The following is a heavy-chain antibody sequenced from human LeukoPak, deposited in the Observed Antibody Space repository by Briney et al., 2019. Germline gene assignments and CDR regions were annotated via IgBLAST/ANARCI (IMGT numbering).Heavy chain of an antibody. J-gene: IGHJ4*02. CDR1: GYTFTSYG. CDR3: ARRESSGWYGGALDY. D-gene: IGHD6-19*01. CDR2: ISAYNGNT. V-gene: IGHV1-18*01. Sequence: ASVKVSCKASGYTFTSYGISWVRQAPGQGLEWMGWISAYNGNTNYAQKLQGRVTMTTDTSTSTAYMELSSLRSEDTAVYYCARRESSGWYGGALDYWGQGTLVTVSS.